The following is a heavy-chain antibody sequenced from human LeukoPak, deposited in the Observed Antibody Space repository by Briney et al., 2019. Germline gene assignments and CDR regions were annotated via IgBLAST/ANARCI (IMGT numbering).Heavy chain of an antibody. CDR2: MSGSGGGT. CDR3: AKDVVVVTAAPLYYFDY. J-gene: IGHJ4*02. V-gene: IGHV3-23*01. CDR1: GFTFSGYA. D-gene: IGHD2-2*01. Sequence: PGGSLRLSCVASGFTFSGYAVSWVRQAPGKGLEWVSGMSGSGGGTYYTDSVKGRFTISRDNSKNTLYLQMSSLRAEDTAVYYCAKDVVVVTAAPLYYFDYWGQGSLVTVSS.